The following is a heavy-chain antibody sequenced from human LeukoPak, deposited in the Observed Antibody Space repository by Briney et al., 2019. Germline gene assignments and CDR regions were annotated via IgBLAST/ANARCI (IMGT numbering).Heavy chain of an antibody. CDR1: GFTFSRYW. Sequence: GGSLRLSCAGSGFTFSRYWRQWLRHAPGKGLVGGTRINIGGRNTIYAHSERGRFPILRENAKNTVYPQRNSLRAEDTAVYYCARDLDPGSWWSKGLHAFDICGQGKMVTVSS. CDR2: INIGGRNT. CDR3: ARDLDPGSWWSKGLHAFDI. V-gene: IGHV3-74*01. J-gene: IGHJ3*02. D-gene: IGHD2-15*01.